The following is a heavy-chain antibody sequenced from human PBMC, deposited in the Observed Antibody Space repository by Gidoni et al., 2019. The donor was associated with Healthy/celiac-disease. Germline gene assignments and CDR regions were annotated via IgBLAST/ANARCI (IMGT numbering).Heavy chain of an antibody. V-gene: IGHV5-51*01. Sequence: EVQLVQSGAEVKKPGESLKISCKGSGYSFTSYWIGWVRQMPGKGLEWLGIIYPCDSDTRYSPSFQGQVTISADKSISTAYLQWSSLKASDTAMYYCARHFDRYSYGNYGMDVWGQGTTVTVSS. J-gene: IGHJ6*02. CDR1: GYSFTSYW. CDR2: IYPCDSDT. CDR3: ARHFDRYSYGNYGMDV. D-gene: IGHD5-18*01.